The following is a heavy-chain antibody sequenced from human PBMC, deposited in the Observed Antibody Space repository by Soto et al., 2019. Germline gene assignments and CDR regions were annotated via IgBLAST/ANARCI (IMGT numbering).Heavy chain of an antibody. CDR2: IYYSGST. Sequence: SETLSLTCTVSGGSISSYYWSWIRQPPGKGLEWIGYIYYSGSTNYNPSLKSRVTISVDTSKNQFSLKLSSVTAADTAVYYCARHFSSGWYGNFDYWGQGTLVTVSS. CDR1: GGSISSYY. J-gene: IGHJ4*02. CDR3: ARHFSSGWYGNFDY. V-gene: IGHV4-59*08. D-gene: IGHD6-19*01.